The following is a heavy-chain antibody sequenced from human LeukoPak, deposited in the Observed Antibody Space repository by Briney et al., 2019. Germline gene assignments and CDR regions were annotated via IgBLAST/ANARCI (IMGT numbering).Heavy chain of an antibody. CDR2: ISSSSSYI. J-gene: IGHJ3*02. D-gene: IGHD5-12*01. Sequence: GGSLRLSCAASGFTFSSYSMTWVRQAPGKGLEWVSSISSSSSYIYYAVSVKGRFTISRDNDKNSLYLQMNSLRAEDTAVYYCARDLIVATADAFDIWGQGTMVTVSS. V-gene: IGHV3-21*01. CDR1: GFTFSSYS. CDR3: ARDLIVATADAFDI.